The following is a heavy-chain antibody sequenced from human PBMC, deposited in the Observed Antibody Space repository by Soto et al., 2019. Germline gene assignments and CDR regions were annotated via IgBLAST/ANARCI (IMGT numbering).Heavy chain of an antibody. J-gene: IGHJ4*02. V-gene: IGHV3-7*01. Sequence: EVQLVESGGGLVQPGGSLRLSCAASGFTFSGYWMGWVRQAPGKGLEWVASIMKDGGVKKYVDSVKGRFTISRDNAKNSVFLQMNSLRAEDTAVYYWARDSDFYKADYWGQGTLVTVS. CDR3: ARDSDFYKADY. CDR1: GFTFSGYW. D-gene: IGHD2-21*02. CDR2: IMKDGGVK.